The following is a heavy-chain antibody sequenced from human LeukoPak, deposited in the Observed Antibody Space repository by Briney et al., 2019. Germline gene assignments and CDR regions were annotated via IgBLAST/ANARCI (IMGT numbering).Heavy chain of an antibody. D-gene: IGHD2-15*01. J-gene: IGHJ6*02. CDR3: ARERQVVVAATTSSYYYYYGMDV. V-gene: IGHV4-59*01. CDR2: IYYSGST. CDR1: GGSISSYY. Sequence: SETLSLTCTVSGGSISSYYWSWIRQPPGKGLEWIGYIYYSGSTNYNPSLKSRVTIPVDTSKNQFSLKLSSVTAADTAVYYCARERQVVVAATTSSYYYYYGMDVWGQGTTVTVSS.